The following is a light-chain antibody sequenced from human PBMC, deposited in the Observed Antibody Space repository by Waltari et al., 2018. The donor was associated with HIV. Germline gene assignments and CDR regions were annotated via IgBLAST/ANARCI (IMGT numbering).Light chain of an antibody. Sequence: EIVLTQSPGTLSLSPGDRATLSCRASQTVNNDLAWFQQKPGQAPRLLIYGASSRATGIPDRFAGSGSATDFTLTISRLEPEDFAVYYCQQYGGSRPVTFGQGTRLEIK. CDR3: QQYGGSRPVT. J-gene: IGKJ5*01. V-gene: IGKV3-20*01. CDR1: QTVNND. CDR2: GAS.